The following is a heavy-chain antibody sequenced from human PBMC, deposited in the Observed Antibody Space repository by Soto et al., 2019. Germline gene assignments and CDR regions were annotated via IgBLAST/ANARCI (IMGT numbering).Heavy chain of an antibody. Sequence: QVHLVQSGAEVKKSGSSVKVSCKASGTTFSTYAISWVRQAPGQGLEWMGRIIPIFGTADYAPDFQDRVMMSADTSTSTAQMEMLSLSLADTAVYYCAGERVRVRTFGYFDHMGQGTLVTVS. CDR3: AGERVRVRTFGYFDH. CDR2: IIPIFGTA. D-gene: IGHD3-16*01. J-gene: IGHJ4*02. V-gene: IGHV1-69*06. CDR1: GTTFSTYA.